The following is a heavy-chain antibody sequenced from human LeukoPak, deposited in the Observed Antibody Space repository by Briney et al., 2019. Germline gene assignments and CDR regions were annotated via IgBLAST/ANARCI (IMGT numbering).Heavy chain of an antibody. CDR3: ARDPFYYYYDSSGYGGAFDY. V-gene: IGHV4-4*07. CDR2: IYTSGST. D-gene: IGHD3-22*01. Sequence: SETLSLTCTVSGGSIRSYYWSWIRQPAGKGLEWIGRIYTSGSTNYNPSLKSRVTISVDTSKNQFSLKLSSATAADTAVYYCARDPFYYYYDSSGYGGAFDYWGQGTLVTVSS. J-gene: IGHJ4*02. CDR1: GGSIRSYY.